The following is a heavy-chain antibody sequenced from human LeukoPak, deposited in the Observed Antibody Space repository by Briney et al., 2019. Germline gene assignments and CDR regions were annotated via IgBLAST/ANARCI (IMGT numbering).Heavy chain of an antibody. Sequence: GGSLRLSCAASRFTFGSYWMSWVRQAPGKGLEWVSNIKKDGGEKYYAASVEGRFTISRDNAKTSLYLQMNSLRAEDTAAYYCAKDRDYSSGWYGYWGQGTLVTVSS. CDR1: RFTFGSYW. D-gene: IGHD6-19*01. CDR2: IKKDGGEK. V-gene: IGHV3-7*03. CDR3: AKDRDYSSGWYGY. J-gene: IGHJ4*02.